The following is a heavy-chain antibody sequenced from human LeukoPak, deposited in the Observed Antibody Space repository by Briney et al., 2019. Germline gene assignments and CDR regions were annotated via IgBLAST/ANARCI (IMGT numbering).Heavy chain of an antibody. CDR2: VYYSGVT. CDR1: GGSTGSDY. V-gene: IGHV4-59*08. D-gene: IGHD2-15*01. CDR3: ARLSLHCSGGSCYRGAFDS. Sequence: PSETLSLTCSVSGGSTGSDYWSWIRQPPGKGLEWIAYVYYSGVTSYNPSLKSRVAISIDTSKNQFSLNLTSVTAADTAVYYCARLSLHCSGGSCYRGAFDSWGQGTLVTVSS. J-gene: IGHJ4*02.